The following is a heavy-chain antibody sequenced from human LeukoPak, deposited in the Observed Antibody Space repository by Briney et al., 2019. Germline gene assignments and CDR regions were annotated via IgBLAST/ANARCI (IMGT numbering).Heavy chain of an antibody. J-gene: IGHJ4*02. CDR1: GGSFSGYY. Sequence: SETLSLTCAVYGGSFSGYYWSWIRQPPGKGLEWIGEINHSGSTNYNPSLKSRVTISVDTSKNQFSLKLSSVTAADTAVYYCARKKGITFGGVNPRTFDYWGQGTLVTVSS. V-gene: IGHV4-34*01. CDR3: ARKKGITFGGVNPRTFDY. D-gene: IGHD3-16*01. CDR2: INHSGST.